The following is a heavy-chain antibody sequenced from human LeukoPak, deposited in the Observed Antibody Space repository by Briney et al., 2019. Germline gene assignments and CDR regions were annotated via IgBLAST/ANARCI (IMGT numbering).Heavy chain of an antibody. CDR3: ARTKRVAGTTRFDP. Sequence: ASVKVSCKASGYTFTGYYMHWVRQAPGQGLEWMGWINPNSGGTNYAQKFQGRVTMTRDTSISTAYMELSRLRSDDTAVYYCARTKRVAGTTRFDPWGQGTLVTVSS. V-gene: IGHV1-2*02. J-gene: IGHJ5*02. D-gene: IGHD6-19*01. CDR1: GYTFTGYY. CDR2: INPNSGGT.